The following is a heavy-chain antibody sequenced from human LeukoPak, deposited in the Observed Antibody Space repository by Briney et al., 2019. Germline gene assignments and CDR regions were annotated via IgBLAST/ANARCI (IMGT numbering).Heavy chain of an antibody. D-gene: IGHD3-10*01. J-gene: IGHJ4*02. CDR1: GGSISSSSYS. CDR2: IYYSGST. V-gene: IGHV4-39*01. CDR3: ASLRGITMVRGVIWGFDY. Sequence: SETLSLTCTVSGGSISSSSYSWGWIRQPPGKGLEWIGSIYYSGSTYYNPSLKSRVTISVDTSKNQFSLKLGSVTAADTAVYYCASLRGITMVRGVIWGFDYWGQGTLVTVSS.